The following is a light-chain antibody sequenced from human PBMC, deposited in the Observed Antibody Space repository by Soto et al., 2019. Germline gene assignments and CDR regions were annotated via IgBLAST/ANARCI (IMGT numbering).Light chain of an antibody. CDR1: GGSIASNY. Sequence: NFMLTQPHSVSASPGKTVTISCTRTGGSIASNYVQWYQQRPGSSPTTVIYEDDQRPSGVPDRFSGSIDSSSNSASLTISGLKTVDEADYYCQSSGSGKAVFGGGTKVTVL. V-gene: IGLV6-57*01. CDR3: QSSGSGKAV. CDR2: EDD. J-gene: IGLJ3*02.